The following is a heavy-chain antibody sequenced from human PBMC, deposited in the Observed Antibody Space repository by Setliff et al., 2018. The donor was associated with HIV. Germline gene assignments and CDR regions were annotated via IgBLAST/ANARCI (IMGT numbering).Heavy chain of an antibody. CDR3: ARVRYEGYYFDY. V-gene: IGHV4-30-4*08. CDR1: GGSISSGDYY. CDR2: IYYSGST. Sequence: SSETLSLTCTVSGGSISSGDYYWSWIRQPPGKGLEWIGYIYYSGSTYYNPSLKSRVTISVDTSKNQFSLKLSSVTAADTAVYYCARVRYEGYYFDYWGQGTLVTVSS. D-gene: IGHD5-12*01. J-gene: IGHJ4*02.